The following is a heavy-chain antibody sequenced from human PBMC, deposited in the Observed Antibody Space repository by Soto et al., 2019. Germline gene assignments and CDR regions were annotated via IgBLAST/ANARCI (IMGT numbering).Heavy chain of an antibody. D-gene: IGHD7-27*01. V-gene: IGHV1-69*13. Sequence: SVKVSCKASGGTFSSYAISWVRQAPGQGLEWMGGIIPIFGTANYAQKFQGRVTITADESTSTAYMELSSLRSEDTAVYYCARSLGSVALRGNWYFDLWGRGTLVTVSS. CDR2: IIPIFGTA. CDR1: GGTFSSYA. J-gene: IGHJ2*01. CDR3: ARSLGSVALRGNWYFDL.